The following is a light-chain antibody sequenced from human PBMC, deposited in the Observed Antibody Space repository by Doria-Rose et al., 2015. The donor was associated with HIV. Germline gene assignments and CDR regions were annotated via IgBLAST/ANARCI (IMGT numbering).Light chain of an antibody. CDR2: WAS. CDR1: QSLLYTSKNY. J-gene: IGKJ3*01. Sequence: TQPPESLGMSLGERATLNCKSNQSLLYTSKNYLAWYQEKPVQPPKLLIYWASTRQSVVHARFSGSGSGTDFTLTISSLEAEDVAVYYCQQYYDTPSFGPGTTVDI. CDR3: QQYYDTPS. V-gene: IGKV4-1*01.